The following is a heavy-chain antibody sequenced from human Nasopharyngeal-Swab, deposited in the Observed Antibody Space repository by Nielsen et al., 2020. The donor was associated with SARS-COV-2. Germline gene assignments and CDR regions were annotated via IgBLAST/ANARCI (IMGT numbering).Heavy chain of an antibody. CDR2: IRNEAFGGTT. D-gene: IGHD3-3*01. V-gene: IGHV3-49*04. J-gene: IGHJ4*02. CDR3: TALQRYGYGFMYFDY. Sequence: GESLKISCTTSGFNFGDYALSWVRQAPGKGLEWVAFIRNEAFGGTTEYAASVTGRFTVSRDNSESIAYLQMNSLKTEDTAVYFCTALQRYGYGFMYFDYWGQGTLVSVSS. CDR1: GFNFGDYA.